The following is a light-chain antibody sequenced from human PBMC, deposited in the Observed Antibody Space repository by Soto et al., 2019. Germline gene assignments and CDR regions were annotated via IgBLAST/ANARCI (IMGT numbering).Light chain of an antibody. Sequence: QSVLTQPASVSGSPGQSITISCTGTSSDVGGYNYVSWYQHHPGKAPKLMIYEVSYRPSGVSNRFSGSKSGNTASLIISGLQAEDEADYYCSSYTSSRTLVFGTGTKLTVL. CDR1: SSDVGGYNY. J-gene: IGLJ1*01. CDR3: SSYTSSRTLV. V-gene: IGLV2-14*01. CDR2: EVS.